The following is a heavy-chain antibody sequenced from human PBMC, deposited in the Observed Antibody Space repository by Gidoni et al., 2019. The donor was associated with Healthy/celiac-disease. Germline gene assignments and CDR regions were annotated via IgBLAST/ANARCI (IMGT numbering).Heavy chain of an antibody. CDR1: GFTFSSYA. V-gene: IGHV3-23*01. CDR2: ISGSGGST. J-gene: IGHJ1*01. D-gene: IGHD3-22*01. CDR3: AKGDSRITMIVVVTPRSFQH. Sequence: TASGFTFSSYAMSWVRQAPGKGLGWVSAISGSGGSTYYADSVKGRFTISRDNSKNTLYLQMNSLRAEDTAVYYCAKGDSRITMIVVVTPRSFQHWGQGTLVTVSS.